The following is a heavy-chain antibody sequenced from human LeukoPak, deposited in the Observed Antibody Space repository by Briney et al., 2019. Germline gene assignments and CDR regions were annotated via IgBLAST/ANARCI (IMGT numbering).Heavy chain of an antibody. J-gene: IGHJ6*03. D-gene: IGHD2-21*02. V-gene: IGHV1-18*01. CDR1: GYTFTSYG. CDR2: ISAYNGNT. Sequence: GASVKVSCKASGYTFTSYGISWVRQAPGQGLEWMGWISAYNGNTNYAQEFQGRVTMTRDTSISTAYMELSSLRPDDTAVYSCARGVTARGFYYYMDIWGNGTTVTISS. CDR3: ARGVTARGFYYYMDI.